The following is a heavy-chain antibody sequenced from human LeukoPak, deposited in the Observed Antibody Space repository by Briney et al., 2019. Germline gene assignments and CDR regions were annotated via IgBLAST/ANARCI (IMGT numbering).Heavy chain of an antibody. CDR1: GFTFSSYW. V-gene: IGHV3-7*01. CDR2: IMQEGSEK. J-gene: IGHJ4*02. CDR3: ARGRAYDILTGYYYFDY. D-gene: IGHD3-9*01. Sequence: GGSLRLSCAASGFTFSSYWMSWVRQAPGKGLEWVANIMQEGSEKYYVDSVKGRFTISRDNAKNSLYLQISSLRAEDTAVYCCARGRAYDILTGYYYFDYWGQGTLVTVSS.